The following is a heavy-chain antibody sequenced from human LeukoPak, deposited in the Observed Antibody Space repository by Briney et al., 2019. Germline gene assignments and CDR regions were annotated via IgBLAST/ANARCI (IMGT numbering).Heavy chain of an antibody. Sequence: ASVKVSCKASGYTFTGYYMHWVRQAPGQGLEWMGWMNPNSGNTGYAQKFQGRVTITRNTSISTAYMELSSLRSEDTAVYYCARGLKYSYANFDYWGQGTLVTVSS. D-gene: IGHD5-18*01. CDR1: GYTFTGYY. CDR3: ARGLKYSYANFDY. J-gene: IGHJ4*02. V-gene: IGHV1-8*03. CDR2: MNPNSGNT.